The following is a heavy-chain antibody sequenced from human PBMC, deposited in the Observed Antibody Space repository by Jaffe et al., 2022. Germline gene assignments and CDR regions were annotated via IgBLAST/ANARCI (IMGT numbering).Heavy chain of an antibody. CDR1: GYTFTSYA. CDR2: INTNTGNP. CDR3: ARASDVLLWFRELRDGYYMDV. Sequence: QVQLVQSGSELKKPGASVKVSCKASGYTFTSYAMNWVRQAPGQGLEWMGWINTNTGNPTYAQGFTGRFVFSLDTSVSTAYLQISSLKAEDTAVYYCARASDVLLWFRELRDGYYMDVWGKGTTVTVSS. V-gene: IGHV7-4-1*02. D-gene: IGHD3-10*01. J-gene: IGHJ6*03.